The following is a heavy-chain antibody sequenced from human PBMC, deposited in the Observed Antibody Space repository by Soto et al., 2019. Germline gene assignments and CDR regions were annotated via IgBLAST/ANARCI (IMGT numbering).Heavy chain of an antibody. V-gene: IGHV1-24*01. CDR1: GYTLTELS. CDR2: FDPEDGET. J-gene: IGHJ4*02. CDR3: ASSVNCGGDCYPQLFDY. D-gene: IGHD2-21*02. Sequence: GASVKVSCKVSGYTLTELSMHWVRQAPGKGLEWMGGFDPEDGETIYAQKFQGRVTMTEDTSTDTAYMELSSLRSEDTAVYYCASSVNCGGDCYPQLFDYWGQGTLVTVSS.